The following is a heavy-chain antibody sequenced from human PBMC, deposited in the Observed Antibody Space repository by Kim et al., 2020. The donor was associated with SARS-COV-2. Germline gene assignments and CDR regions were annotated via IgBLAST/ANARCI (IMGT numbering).Heavy chain of an antibody. V-gene: IGHV3-74*01. CDR3: ARDFTATSDP. CDR1: GFTLSNYW. Sequence: GGSLRLSCTASGFTLSNYWMHWVRQAPGKGLVWVSRINCDGRSKDYAESVKGRFTISRDNAKKTVYLQMNSLRAEDTALYYCARDFTATSDPLDQGTQGT. D-gene: IGHD2-15*01. J-gene: IGHJ5*02. CDR2: INCDGRSK.